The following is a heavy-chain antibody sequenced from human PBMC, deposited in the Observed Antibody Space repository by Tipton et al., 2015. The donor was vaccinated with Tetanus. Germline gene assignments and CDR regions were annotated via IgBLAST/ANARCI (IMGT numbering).Heavy chain of an antibody. CDR1: GFTFSDYY. CDR3: ASLSSGYSSYYYYYMDV. J-gene: IGHJ6*03. CDR2: ISSSGSTI. D-gene: IGHD5-18*01. V-gene: IGHV3-11*01. Sequence: SLRLSCAASGFTFSDYYMSWIRQAPGKGLEWVSYISSSGSTIYYADSVKGRFTISRDNAKSSLYLQMNSLRAEDTAVYYCASLSSGYSSYYYYYMDVWGKGTTVTVSS.